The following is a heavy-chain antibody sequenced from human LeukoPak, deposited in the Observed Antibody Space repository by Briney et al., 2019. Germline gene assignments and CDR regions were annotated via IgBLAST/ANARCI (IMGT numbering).Heavy chain of an antibody. CDR2: IRSKANSYAT. V-gene: IGHV3-73*01. CDR1: GFTSSGSA. D-gene: IGHD2-15*01. CDR3: TRHHPIVVVASH. Sequence: GGSLRLSCTASGFTSSGSAMHWVRQASGKGLEWVGRIRSKANSYATAYAASVKGRFTISRDDSKNTAYLQMNSLKTEDTAVYYCTRHHPIVVVASHWGQGTLVTVSS. J-gene: IGHJ4*02.